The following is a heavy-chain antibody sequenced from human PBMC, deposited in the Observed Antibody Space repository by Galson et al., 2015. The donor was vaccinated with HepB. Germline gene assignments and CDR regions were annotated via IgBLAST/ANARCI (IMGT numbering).Heavy chain of an antibody. D-gene: IGHD3-16*01. CDR1: GFSFSKYS. CDR3: AKDAILGETVPCFDF. CDR2: ISGGSDCT. J-gene: IGHJ4*02. V-gene: IGHV3-23*01. Sequence: SLRLSCATSGFSFSKYSMSWVRQAPGKGLQWVSSISGGSDCTYYADSVRGRFTTSRDNTRNSLFLLMTSLRADDTAVYYCAKDAILGETVPCFDFWGQGTLVTVSS.